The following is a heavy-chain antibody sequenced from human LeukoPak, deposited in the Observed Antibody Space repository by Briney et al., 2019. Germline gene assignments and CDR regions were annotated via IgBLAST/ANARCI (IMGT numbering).Heavy chain of an antibody. CDR3: ARKGRSSSWAFDY. Sequence: GASVKVSCKASGYTFTGYYMHWVRQAPGQGLEWMGWINPNSGGTNYAQKFQGRVTMTRDASISTAYMELSRLRSDDTAVYYCARKGRSSSWAFDYWGQGTLVTVSS. CDR1: GYTFTGYY. V-gene: IGHV1-2*02. D-gene: IGHD6-13*01. J-gene: IGHJ4*02. CDR2: INPNSGGT.